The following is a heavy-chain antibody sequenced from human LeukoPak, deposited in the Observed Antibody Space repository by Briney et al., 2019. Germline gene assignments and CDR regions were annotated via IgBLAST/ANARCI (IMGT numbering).Heavy chain of an antibody. CDR3: ARALGEVVPAAIGY. CDR1: GFTFSDYY. V-gene: IGHV3-11*04. D-gene: IGHD2-2*02. CDR2: ISSSGSTI. J-gene: IGHJ4*02. Sequence: GGSLRLSCAASGFTFSDYYMSLIRQASGKGLEWVSYISSSGSTIYYADSVKGRFTISRDNAKNSLYLQMNSLRAEDTAVYYCARALGEVVPAAIGYWGQGTLVTVSS.